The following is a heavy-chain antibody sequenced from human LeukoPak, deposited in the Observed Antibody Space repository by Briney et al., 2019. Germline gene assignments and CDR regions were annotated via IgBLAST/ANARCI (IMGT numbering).Heavy chain of an antibody. J-gene: IGHJ6*03. D-gene: IGHD1-26*01. CDR3: ARRAVGATDNYYYYYYMDV. CDR2: IYYSGST. CDR1: GGSFSGYY. Sequence: SETLSLTCAVYGGSFSGYYWSWIRQPPGKGLEWIGYIYYSGSTNYNPSLKSRVIISVDTSKNQFSLKLSSVTAADTAVYYCARRAVGATDNYYYYYYMDVWGKGTTVTVSS. V-gene: IGHV4-59*01.